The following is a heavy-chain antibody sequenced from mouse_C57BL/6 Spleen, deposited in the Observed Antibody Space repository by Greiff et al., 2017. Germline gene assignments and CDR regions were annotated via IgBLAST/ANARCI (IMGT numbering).Heavy chain of an antibody. CDR1: GYTFTSYW. CDR3: ARPDSGYVY. Sequence: VQLQQSGAELVRPGSSVKLSCKASGYTFTSYWMDWVKQRPGQGLEWIGNIYPSDSETHYNQKFKDKATLTVDKSSSTAYMQLSSLTSEDSAVYYCARPDSGYVYWGQGTTLTVSS. D-gene: IGHD3-2*02. CDR2: IYPSDSET. J-gene: IGHJ2*01. V-gene: IGHV1-61*01.